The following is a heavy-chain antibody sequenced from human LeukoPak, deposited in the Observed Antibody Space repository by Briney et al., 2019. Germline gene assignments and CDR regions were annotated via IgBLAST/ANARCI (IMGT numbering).Heavy chain of an antibody. CDR1: GFTFSSYG. V-gene: IGHV3-33*06. D-gene: IGHD3-10*01. CDR2: IWYDGSNK. CDR3: AKGGEGNYYYYYMDV. Sequence: GGSLRLSCAASGFTFSSYGMHWVRQAPGKGLEWVAVIWYDGSNKYYADSVKGRFTISGDNSKNTLYLQMNSLRAEDTAVYYCAKGGEGNYYYYYMDVWGKGTTVTVSS. J-gene: IGHJ6*03.